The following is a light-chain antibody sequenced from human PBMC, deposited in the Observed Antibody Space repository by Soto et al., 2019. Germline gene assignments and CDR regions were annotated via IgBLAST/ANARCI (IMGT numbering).Light chain of an antibody. CDR3: EAWDDSLNGPV. CDR1: SSNIGSNT. CDR2: SNN. Sequence: QSVLTQPPSAPGTPGQRVTISCSGSSSNIGSNTVNWYQQLPGTAPKLLIYSNNQRPSGVPDRFSGSKSGTSASLAIRGLQSEDEADYYCEAWDDSLNGPVFGTGTKGTVL. J-gene: IGLJ1*01. V-gene: IGLV1-44*01.